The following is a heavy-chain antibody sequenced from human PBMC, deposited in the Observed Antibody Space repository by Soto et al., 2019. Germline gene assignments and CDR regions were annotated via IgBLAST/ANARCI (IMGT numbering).Heavy chain of an antibody. CDR3: ARDAAVGLFDY. J-gene: IGHJ4*02. CDR2: IIPIFGTT. D-gene: IGHD1-26*01. V-gene: IGHV1-69*05. CDR1: GGTFSSYA. Sequence: SVKVSCKASGGTFSSYAISWVRQAPGQGLEWMGGIIPIFGTTNYAQKLQGRVTITTDESTSTAYMELSSLRSDDTAVYYCARDAAVGLFDYWGQGTLVTVSS.